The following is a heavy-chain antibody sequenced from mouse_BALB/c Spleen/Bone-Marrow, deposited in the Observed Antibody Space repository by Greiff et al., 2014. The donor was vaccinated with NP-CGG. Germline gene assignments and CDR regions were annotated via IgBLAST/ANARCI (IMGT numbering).Heavy chain of an antibody. D-gene: IGHD1-1*01. CDR1: GFDFSRYW. CDR2: INPDSSTI. Sequence: DVHLVESGGGLVQPGGSLKLSRAASGFDFSRYWMSWVRQAPGKGLEWIGEINPDSSTINYTPSLKDKFIISRDNAKNTLYLQMSKVRSEDTALYYCERLSYYGRFAYWGQGTLVTVSA. CDR3: ERLSYYGRFAY. J-gene: IGHJ3*01. V-gene: IGHV4-1*02.